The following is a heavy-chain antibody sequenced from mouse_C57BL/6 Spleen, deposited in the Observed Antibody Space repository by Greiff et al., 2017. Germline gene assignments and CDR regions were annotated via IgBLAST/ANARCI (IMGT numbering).Heavy chain of an antibody. J-gene: IGHJ3*01. D-gene: IGHD2-1*01. CDR2: IYPGDGDT. CDR1: GYAFSSYW. V-gene: IGHV1-80*01. Sequence: QVQLQQSGAELVKPGASVKISCKASGYAFSSYWMNWVKQRPGKGLEWIGQIYPGDGDTNYNGKFKGKATLTADKSSSTAYMQLSSLTSEDSAVYFCARSSEIYYGNYEGVWFAYWGQGTLVTVSA. CDR3: ARSSEIYYGNYEGVWFAY.